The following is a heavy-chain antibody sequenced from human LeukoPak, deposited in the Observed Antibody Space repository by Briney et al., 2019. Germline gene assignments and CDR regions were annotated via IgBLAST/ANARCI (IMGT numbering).Heavy chain of an antibody. CDR1: GFTFSSNW. J-gene: IGHJ4*02. CDR3: SRDFNGRNDF. V-gene: IGHV3-74*01. Sequence: PWGSLRLYCAASGFTFSSNWMHWVRQGPGKGLVWVSRINPDGSRTDYAESVKGRFTISRDNAKNTLSLEMNSLGDEDTAVYYCSRDFNGRNDFWGQGTLVTVSS. CDR2: INPDGSRT. D-gene: IGHD1-14*01.